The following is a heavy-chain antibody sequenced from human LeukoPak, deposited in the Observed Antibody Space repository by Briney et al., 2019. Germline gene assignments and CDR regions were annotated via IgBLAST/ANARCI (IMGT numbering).Heavy chain of an antibody. D-gene: IGHD3-10*01. CDR2: MNPNSGNT. CDR1: GYTFTSYD. CDR3: ARGNVLLWFGELSTSYYYYYMDV. J-gene: IGHJ6*03. V-gene: IGHV1-8*01. Sequence: ASVKVSCKASGYTFTSYDINWVRQATGQGLEWMGWMNPNSGNTGYAQKFQGRVIMTRNTSISTAYMELSSLRSEDTAVCYCARGNVLLWFGELSTSYYYYYMDVWGKGTTVTISS.